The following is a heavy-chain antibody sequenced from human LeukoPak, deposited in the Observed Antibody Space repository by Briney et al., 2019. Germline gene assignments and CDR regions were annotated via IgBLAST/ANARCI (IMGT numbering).Heavy chain of an antibody. CDR1: GGSFSGYY. Sequence: SETLSHTCAVYGGSFSGYYWSWIRQPPGKGLEWIGYIYHSGSTYYNPSLKSRVTISVDRSKNQFSLKLSSVTAADTAVYYCASADYDFWSGYYGYWGQGTLVTVSS. CDR3: ASADYDFWSGYYGY. V-gene: IGHV4-34*01. D-gene: IGHD3-3*01. CDR2: IYHSGST. J-gene: IGHJ4*02.